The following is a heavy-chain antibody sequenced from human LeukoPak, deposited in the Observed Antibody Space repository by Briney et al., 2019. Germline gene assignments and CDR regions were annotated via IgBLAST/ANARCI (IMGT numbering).Heavy chain of an antibody. D-gene: IGHD3-9*01. CDR2: ISWNSGSI. V-gene: IGHV3-9*01. CDR1: GXTFDDYA. CDR3: AKDIGGRYFDWLLFY. J-gene: IGHJ4*02. Sequence: SGXTFDDYAMHWVRQAPGKGLEXVXXISWNSGSIVYADSVKGRFTISRDNAKNSLYLQMNSLRAEDTALYYCAKDIGGRYFDWLLFYWGQGTLVTVSS.